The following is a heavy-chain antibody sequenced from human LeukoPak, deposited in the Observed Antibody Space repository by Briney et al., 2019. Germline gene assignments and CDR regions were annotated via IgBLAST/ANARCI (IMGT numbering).Heavy chain of an antibody. CDR3: ARDTYNWNVDAFDP. D-gene: IGHD1-20*01. Sequence: PSETLSLTCAVYGGSFSGYYWSWIRQPPGKGLEWIGEINHSGSTDYNPSLKSRDTISIDKSKNRFSLKLTSVTAADTAIYYCARDTYNWNVDAFDPWGQGTLVTVSS. CDR2: INHSGST. CDR1: GGSFSGYY. J-gene: IGHJ5*02. V-gene: IGHV4-34*01.